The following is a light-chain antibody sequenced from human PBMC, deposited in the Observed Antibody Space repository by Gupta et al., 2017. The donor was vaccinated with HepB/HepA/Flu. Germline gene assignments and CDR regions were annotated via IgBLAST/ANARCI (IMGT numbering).Light chain of an antibody. J-gene: IGLJ3*02. CDR1: SSDVGGSKY. Sequence: PRSVSGSPGQSVTISCTGTSSDVGGSKYVSWYQQQPGKAPKLMIYDVSERLSGVPDRFSGSKSGNPASLTISGLQAEDEAEYHCSAYAGTHSVVFGGGTKLTVL. V-gene: IGLV2-11*01. CDR3: SAYAGTHSVV. CDR2: DVS.